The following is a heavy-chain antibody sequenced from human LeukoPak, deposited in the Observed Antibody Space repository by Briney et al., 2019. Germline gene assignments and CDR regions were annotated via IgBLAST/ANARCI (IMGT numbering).Heavy chain of an antibody. CDR1: GGSFSGYY. CDR3: ARGRDSSGYYCDY. V-gene: IGHV4-34*01. J-gene: IGHJ4*02. D-gene: IGHD3-22*01. CDR2: IKHSGST. Sequence: SETLSLTCAVYGGSFSGYYWAWIRQPPGKGLEWIGEIKHSGSTNYNPSLKSRVTISVDTSKNRFSLKLRSVTAADTAVYYCARGRDSSGYYCDYWGQGTLVTVSS.